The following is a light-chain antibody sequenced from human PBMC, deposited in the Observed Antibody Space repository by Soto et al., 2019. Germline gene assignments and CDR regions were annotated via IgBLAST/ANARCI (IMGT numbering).Light chain of an antibody. V-gene: IGKV3-20*01. Sequence: DIVMTQSPGTLSLSPGDRATLSCRASQPVGSAYLAWYRQTLGQAPRPLIYATSSRATGISDRFSGSGSGTEFTLTISRLEPEDFATYYCHQHGDSPWTFGQGTKVDIK. J-gene: IGKJ1*01. CDR2: ATS. CDR1: QPVGSAY. CDR3: HQHGDSPWT.